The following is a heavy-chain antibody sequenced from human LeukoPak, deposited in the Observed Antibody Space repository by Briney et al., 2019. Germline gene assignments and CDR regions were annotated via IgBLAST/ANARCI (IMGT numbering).Heavy chain of an antibody. D-gene: IGHD4-11*01. J-gene: IGHJ4*02. V-gene: IGHV3-21*01. Sequence: GGSLRLSCAASGFTFSSYAMSWVRQVPGKGLEWVSVISGSGAYIYYADSVKGRFTISRDNAKNSLYLQMNSLRAEDTAMYYCARDLYGNYALDYWGQGILVTVSS. CDR2: ISGSGAYI. CDR3: ARDLYGNYALDY. CDR1: GFTFSSYA.